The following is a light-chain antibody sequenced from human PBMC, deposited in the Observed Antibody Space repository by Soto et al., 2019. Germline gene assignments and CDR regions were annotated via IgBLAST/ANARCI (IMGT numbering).Light chain of an antibody. J-gene: IGLJ1*01. Sequence: QSVLTQPAPVSVSPGQSITISCTGTSSDVGGYNYVSWYQQHPGKAPKLMIYDVSNRPSGVSNRFSGSKSGNTASLTISGLQAEDEADYYCSSYTSSSTYVFGTGTKVTVL. CDR1: SSDVGGYNY. CDR3: SSYTSSSTYV. V-gene: IGLV2-14*01. CDR2: DVS.